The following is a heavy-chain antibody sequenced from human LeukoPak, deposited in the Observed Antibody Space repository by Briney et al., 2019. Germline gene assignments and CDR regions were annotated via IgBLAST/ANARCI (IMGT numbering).Heavy chain of an antibody. D-gene: IGHD6-13*01. CDR3: AKRCGGSSCPNIGYFDY. Sequence: GGSLRLSCAASGFTFSSYAMSWVRQAPGKGLEWVSAISGSGGSTYYADSVKGRFTISRDNSKNTLYLQMNSLRAEDTAVYYCAKRCGGSSCPNIGYFDYWGQGTLVTVSS. CDR1: GFTFSSYA. V-gene: IGHV3-23*01. CDR2: ISGSGGST. J-gene: IGHJ4*02.